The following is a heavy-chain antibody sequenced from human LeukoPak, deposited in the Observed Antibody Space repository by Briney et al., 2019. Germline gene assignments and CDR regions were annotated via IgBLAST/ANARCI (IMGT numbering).Heavy chain of an antibody. CDR3: AREGSSSWDLGY. Sequence: SQTLSLTCAISGDSVSSDNAAWNWIRQSPSRGLEWLGRTYYRSKWYNDYAVSVKSRITINPDTSENQFSLQLNSVTPEDTAVYYCAREGSSSWDLGYWGQGTLVTVSS. CDR2: TYYRSKWYN. V-gene: IGHV6-1*01. CDR1: GDSVSSDNAA. D-gene: IGHD6-13*01. J-gene: IGHJ4*02.